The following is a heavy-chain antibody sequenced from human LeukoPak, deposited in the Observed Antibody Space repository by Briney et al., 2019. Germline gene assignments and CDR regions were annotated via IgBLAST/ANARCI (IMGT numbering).Heavy chain of an antibody. Sequence: SQTLSLTCTVSGGSISSGDYYWSWIRQPPGKGLEWIGYIYYSGSTYYNPSLKSRVTISVDTSKNQFSLKLSSVTAADTAIYFCARDRYGGYVNQALDSWGQGTLVTVSS. CDR2: IYYSGST. V-gene: IGHV4-30-4*08. J-gene: IGHJ4*02. CDR1: GGSISSGDYY. CDR3: ARDRYGGYVNQALDS. D-gene: IGHD5-12*01.